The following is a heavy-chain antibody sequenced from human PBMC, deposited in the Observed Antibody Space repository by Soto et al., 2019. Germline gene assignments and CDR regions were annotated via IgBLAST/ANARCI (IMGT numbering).Heavy chain of an antibody. CDR1: GFTFDYYA. CDR2: ISWNSGSI. J-gene: IGHJ6*02. CDR3: AKALADYYGMDV. Sequence: GGSLRLSSAASGFTFDYYAMHWVRQAPGKGLEWVSGISWNSGSIGYADSVKGRFTISRDNAKNSLYLQMNSLRAEDTALYYCAKALADYYGMDVWGQGTTVTVSS. V-gene: IGHV3-9*01.